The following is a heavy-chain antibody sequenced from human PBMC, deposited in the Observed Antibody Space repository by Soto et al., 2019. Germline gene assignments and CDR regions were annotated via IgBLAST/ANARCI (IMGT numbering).Heavy chain of an antibody. CDR1: GFTFSSYS. CDR3: ARDPGYCSSTSCRGGDAFDI. CDR2: ISSSSSYI. J-gene: IGHJ3*02. V-gene: IGHV3-21*01. Sequence: GGSLRLSCAASGFTFSSYSMNWVRQAPGNGLEWVSSISSSSSYIYYADSVKGRFTISRDNAKNSLYLQMNSLRAEDTAVYYCARDPGYCSSTSCRGGDAFDIWGQGTMVTVSS. D-gene: IGHD2-2*01.